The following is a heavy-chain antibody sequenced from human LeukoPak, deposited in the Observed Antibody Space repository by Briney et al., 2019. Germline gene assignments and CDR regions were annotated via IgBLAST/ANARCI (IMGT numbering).Heavy chain of an antibody. J-gene: IGHJ4*02. CDR1: GFTFSTYW. D-gene: IGHD4-17*01. CDR3: AKNRGDYVFDY. V-gene: IGHV3-30*18. CDR2: ISYDGSNK. Sequence: GGSLRLSCSASGFTFSTYWMSWVRQAPGKGLEWVAVISYDGSNKYYADSVKGRFTISRDNSKNTLYLQMNSLRAEDTAVYYCAKNRGDYVFDYWGQGTLVTVSS.